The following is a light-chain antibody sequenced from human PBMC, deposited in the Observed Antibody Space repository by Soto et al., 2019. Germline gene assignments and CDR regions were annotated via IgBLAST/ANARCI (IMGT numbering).Light chain of an antibody. V-gene: IGKV3-15*01. CDR3: QQYERWPPWT. CDR1: QSVSSR. CDR2: GAS. J-gene: IGKJ1*01. Sequence: EIGMTQSPPNLSVSPGERVTLSCRASQSVSSRVAWYQQKPGQAPRLLISGASTRATGTPARFIGSGSGTDFTLTISSLQSEDFAIYHCQQYERWPPWTFGQGTKVEMK.